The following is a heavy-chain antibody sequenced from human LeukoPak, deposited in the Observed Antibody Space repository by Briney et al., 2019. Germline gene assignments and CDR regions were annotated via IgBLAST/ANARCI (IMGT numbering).Heavy chain of an antibody. Sequence: GGSLRLSCAASGFTFSSYGMHWVRQAPGKGLEWGAGIWYDGSNKYYADSVKGLFTISRDNSKTTLYLQMNSMRAEDTAVYYCAGGIEAAGNNWFDPWGQGTLVTVSS. CDR3: AGGIEAAGNNWFDP. D-gene: IGHD6-13*01. CDR1: GFTFSSYG. J-gene: IGHJ5*02. CDR2: IWYDGSNK. V-gene: IGHV3-33*01.